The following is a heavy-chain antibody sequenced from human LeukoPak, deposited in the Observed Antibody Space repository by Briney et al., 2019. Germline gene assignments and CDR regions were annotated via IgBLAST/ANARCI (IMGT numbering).Heavy chain of an antibody. CDR1: GGTFSSYA. D-gene: IGHD4-11*01. Sequence: GASVKVSCKASGGTFSSYAISWVRQAPGQGLEWMGGIIPIFGTANHAQKFQGRVTITADESTSTAYVELSSLRSEDTAVYYCARDDSNYAMDYWGQGTLVTVSS. CDR3: ARDDSNYAMDY. V-gene: IGHV1-69*13. CDR2: IIPIFGTA. J-gene: IGHJ4*02.